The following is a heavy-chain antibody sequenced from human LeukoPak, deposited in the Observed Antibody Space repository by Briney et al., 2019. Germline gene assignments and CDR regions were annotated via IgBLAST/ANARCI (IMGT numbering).Heavy chain of an antibody. CDR3: AREVASDSEYYFDY. Sequence: ASVKVSCKASGYTFNNYYMYWVRQAPGQGLEWMGMINPSGGGTSYAQKFQGRVTMTRDTSTRTVYMELSSLRSEDTAVYYCAREVASDSEYYFDYWGQGTLVTVSS. D-gene: IGHD1-14*01. CDR1: GYTFNNYY. V-gene: IGHV1-46*02. CDR2: INPSGGGT. J-gene: IGHJ4*02.